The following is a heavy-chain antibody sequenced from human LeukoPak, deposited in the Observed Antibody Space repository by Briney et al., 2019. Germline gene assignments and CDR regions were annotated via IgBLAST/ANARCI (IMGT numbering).Heavy chain of an antibody. J-gene: IGHJ4*02. V-gene: IGHV3-74*01. Sequence: GGSLRLSCAASGYTFSSYSMNWVRQAPGKGLVWVSRINTDGSSTSYADSVKGRFTISRDNAKNTLYLQMNSLRAEDTAVYYCARGGGYCSTTSCQYFDYWGQGTLVTVSS. CDR3: ARGGGYCSTTSCQYFDY. CDR2: INTDGSST. D-gene: IGHD2-2*01. CDR1: GYTFSSYS.